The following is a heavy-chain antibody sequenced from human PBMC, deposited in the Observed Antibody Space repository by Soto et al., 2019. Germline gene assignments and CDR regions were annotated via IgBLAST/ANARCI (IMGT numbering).Heavy chain of an antibody. CDR1: GYSFTSYW. Sequence: PXESLNISCKGSGYSFTSYWISWVRQMPGKGLEWMGFIYPSDSDTRYSPSFQGQVTISADKSINTAYLQWSSLRAEDTAVYYCARDEEDSSWSHYFDYWGQGTLVTVSS. J-gene: IGHJ4*02. CDR2: IYPSDSDT. D-gene: IGHD6-13*01. V-gene: IGHV5-51*01. CDR3: ARDEEDSSWSHYFDY.